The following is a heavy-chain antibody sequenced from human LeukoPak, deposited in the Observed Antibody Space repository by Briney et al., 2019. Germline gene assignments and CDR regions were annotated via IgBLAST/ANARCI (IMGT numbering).Heavy chain of an antibody. CDR1: GFTFSSYA. Sequence: GGSLRLSCAASGFTFSSYAMHWVRQAPGKGLEWVAVISYDGSNKYYADSVKGRFTISRDNARSSVYLQMTSLRADDTAVYYCASARSTTWWKHVSIWFDPWGQGTLVTVSS. V-gene: IGHV3-30-3*01. CDR2: ISYDGSNK. J-gene: IGHJ5*02. D-gene: IGHD2-15*01. CDR3: ASARSTTWWKHVSIWFDP.